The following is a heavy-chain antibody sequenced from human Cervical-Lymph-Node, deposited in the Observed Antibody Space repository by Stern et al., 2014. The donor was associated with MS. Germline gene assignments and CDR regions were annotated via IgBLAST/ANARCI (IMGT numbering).Heavy chain of an antibody. J-gene: IGHJ4*02. Sequence: VQLVESGGAVVQPGRSLRLSCAASGFTFSSYGMHWVRQATGKGMGWVAVISYDGNHKYYAASVKGRFTISRDNSKNTLHLQMNSVTPDDTAIYYCARDYEDTSMLFDHWGQGTLVTVSS. D-gene: IGHD2-8*01. CDR1: GFTFSSYG. CDR2: ISYDGNHK. CDR3: ARDYEDTSMLFDH. V-gene: IGHV3-30*03.